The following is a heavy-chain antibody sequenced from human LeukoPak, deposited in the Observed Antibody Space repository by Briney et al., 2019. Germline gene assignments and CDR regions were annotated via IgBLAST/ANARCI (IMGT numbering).Heavy chain of an antibody. CDR2: ISYDGSNK. J-gene: IGHJ5*02. D-gene: IGHD3-10*02. V-gene: IGHV3-30*18. CDR1: GFTFISYG. CDR3: AKDRAVFAGFDP. Sequence: GRSLRLSCAASGFTFISYGMHWVRQAPGKGLEWVAVISYDGSNKYYADSVKGRFTISRDNSKNTLYLQMNSLRAEDTAVYYCAKDRAVFAGFDPWGQGTLVTVSS.